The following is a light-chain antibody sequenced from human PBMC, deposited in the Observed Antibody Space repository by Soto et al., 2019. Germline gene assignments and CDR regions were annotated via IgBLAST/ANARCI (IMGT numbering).Light chain of an antibody. Sequence: DVVMTQSPLSLSVAPGQPASISCKTCQSLLHITEEHLLCWYPQKPGQSPQLLIYEVSTRGSGVPDRFSCRGLGTDFTLNISRLEAENVGVYYCMEGTHLPPTFGQGAKV. V-gene: IGKV2-29*03. CDR3: MEGTHLPPT. J-gene: IGKJ1*01. CDR2: EVS. CDR1: QSLLHITEEHL.